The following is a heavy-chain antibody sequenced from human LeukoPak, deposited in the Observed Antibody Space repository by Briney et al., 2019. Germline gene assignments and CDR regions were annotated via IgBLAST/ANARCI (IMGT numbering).Heavy chain of an antibody. CDR1: GFTVSSNY. Sequence: PGGSLRLSCAASGFTVSSNYMSWVRQAPGKGLEWVSVIYSGGKAFYADSVKGRFTISRDNSKNTLYLQMNSLRAEDTAVYYCARGDPGAYWGQGTLVTVSS. J-gene: IGHJ4*02. D-gene: IGHD2-21*02. CDR2: IYSGGKA. V-gene: IGHV3-53*01. CDR3: ARGDPGAY.